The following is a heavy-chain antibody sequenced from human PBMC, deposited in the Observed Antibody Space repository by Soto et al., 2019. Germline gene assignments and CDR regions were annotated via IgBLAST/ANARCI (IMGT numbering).Heavy chain of an antibody. CDR1: GFTFGNYA. CDR2: ISDPGTST. D-gene: IGHD2-21*02. CDR3: AKSLVTPSDAFDL. V-gene: IGHV3-23*01. J-gene: IGHJ3*01. Sequence: GGSLRLSCAASGFTFGNYAMNWVRQAPGKGLEWISSISDPGTSTYYANSVKGRFSMSRDNSKNTLFLQMNRLRADDTAVYFCAKSLVTPSDAFDLWGRGTLVTVS.